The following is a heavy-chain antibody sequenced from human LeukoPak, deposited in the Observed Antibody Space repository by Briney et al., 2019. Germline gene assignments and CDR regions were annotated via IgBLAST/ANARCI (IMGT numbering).Heavy chain of an antibody. Sequence: GASVKVSCKPSGYTFTSYYIHWVRQAPGQGLEWMGIINPRDGSTNYAQKFQGRVTMTRDTSPSPVYTEPSLLSPEVTAGYYWSRVVSSGNDAFDIWGEGTMVTVSS. CDR3: SRVVSSGNDAFDI. CDR2: INPRDGST. J-gene: IGHJ3*02. D-gene: IGHD3-10*01. V-gene: IGHV1-46*01. CDR1: GYTFTSYY.